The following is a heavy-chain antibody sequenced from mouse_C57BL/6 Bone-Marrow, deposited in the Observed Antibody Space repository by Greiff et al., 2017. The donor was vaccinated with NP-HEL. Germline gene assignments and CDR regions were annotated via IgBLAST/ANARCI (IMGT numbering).Heavy chain of an antibody. CDR3: AREGYYDYDHYFDY. J-gene: IGHJ2*01. CDR2: INPNNGGT. Sequence: EVKVVESGPELVKPGASVKIPCKASGYTFTDYNMDWVKQSHGKSLEWIGDINPNNGGTIYNQKFKGKATLTVDKSSSTAYMELRSLTSEDTAVYYCAREGYYDYDHYFDYWGQGTTLTVSS. V-gene: IGHV1-18*01. CDR1: GYTFTDYN. D-gene: IGHD2-4*01.